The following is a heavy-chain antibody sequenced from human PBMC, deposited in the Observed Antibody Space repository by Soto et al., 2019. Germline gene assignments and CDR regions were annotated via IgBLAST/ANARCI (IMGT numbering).Heavy chain of an antibody. CDR2: IYYTGST. Sequence: PSETLSLTCTVSGGSIYNHYWSWVRQPPGKGLEWIGSIYYTGSTYYNPSLKSRVTMSVDTSKNQFSLKLSSVTAADTAVYYCARHRLTNYGAVAGPDNWFDPWGQGTLVTVSS. D-gene: IGHD6-19*01. J-gene: IGHJ5*02. CDR1: GGSIYNHY. V-gene: IGHV4-59*08. CDR3: ARHRLTNYGAVAGPDNWFDP.